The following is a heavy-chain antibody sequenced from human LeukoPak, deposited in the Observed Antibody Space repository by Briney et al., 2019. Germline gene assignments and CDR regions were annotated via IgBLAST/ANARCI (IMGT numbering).Heavy chain of an antibody. D-gene: IGHD2-2*01. V-gene: IGHV4-4*07. CDR1: GGSISSYY. J-gene: IGHJ4*02. Sequence: SEPLSLTCTVSGGSISSYYWSWIRQPAGKGLEWIGRIYTSGSTNYNPSLKSRVTMSVDTSKNQFSLKLSSVTAADTAVYYCARDIVVVPAATGDYFDYWGQGTLVTVSS. CDR2: IYTSGST. CDR3: ARDIVVVPAATGDYFDY.